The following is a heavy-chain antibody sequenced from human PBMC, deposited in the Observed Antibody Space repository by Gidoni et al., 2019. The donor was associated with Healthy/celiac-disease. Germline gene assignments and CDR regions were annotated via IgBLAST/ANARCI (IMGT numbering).Heavy chain of an antibody. CDR1: GFNFSTYA. Sequence: EVQLLASGGGLVQPGGSLRLSCAASGFNFSTYAMTWVRQAPGKGLEWVSLIGGSGDNTYYADSVKGRFTISRDNSKNTLFLQMNSLRGEDTAVYYCAKDHYYGLDYWGQGTLVTVSS. V-gene: IGHV3-23*01. CDR2: IGGSGDNT. CDR3: AKDHYYGLDY. D-gene: IGHD3-10*01. J-gene: IGHJ4*02.